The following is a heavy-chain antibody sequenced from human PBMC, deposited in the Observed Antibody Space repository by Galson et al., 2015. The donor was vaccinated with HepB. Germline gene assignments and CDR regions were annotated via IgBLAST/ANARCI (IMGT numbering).Heavy chain of an antibody. D-gene: IGHD4-17*01. V-gene: IGHV3-23*01. Sequence: SLRLSCAASGFTFSSYAMSWVRQAPGKGLEWVSSMSGSGGGTYYADSVKGRFTISRDNSKNTLFLQMNSLRAEDTAVYYCARALIYYGDYVNWGQGTLVTVSS. CDR3: ARALIYYGDYVN. CDR2: MSGSGGGT. CDR1: GFTFSSYA. J-gene: IGHJ4*02.